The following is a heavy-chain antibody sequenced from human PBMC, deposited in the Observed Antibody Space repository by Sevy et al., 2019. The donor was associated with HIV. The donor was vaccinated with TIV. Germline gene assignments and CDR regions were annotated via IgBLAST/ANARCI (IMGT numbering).Heavy chain of an antibody. Sequence: GGSLRLPCAASGFTFSAYNMIWVRRAPGKGLEWVSSISSSSDYKYYADSMKGRFTISRDNAKNSLSLQMDSLRAEDTAVYYCARSIGEGPLRFLECLLPGDYWGQGTLVTVSS. CDR2: ISSSSDYK. CDR1: GFTFSAYN. V-gene: IGHV3-21*01. D-gene: IGHD3-3*01. CDR3: ARSIGEGPLRFLECLLPGDY. J-gene: IGHJ4*02.